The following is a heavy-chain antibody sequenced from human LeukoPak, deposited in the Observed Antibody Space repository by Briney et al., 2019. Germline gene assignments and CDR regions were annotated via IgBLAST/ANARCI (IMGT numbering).Heavy chain of an antibody. CDR1: GFTFSSYS. J-gene: IGHJ4*02. V-gene: IGHV3-21*01. CDR2: ISSSSSYI. Sequence: GSPRLSCAASGFTFSSYSMNWVRQAPGKGLEWVSSISSSSSYIYYADSVKGRFTISRDNAKNSLYLQMNSLRAEDTAVYYCASTFGMIVDTFDYWGQGTLVTASS. D-gene: IGHD3-22*01. CDR3: ASTFGMIVDTFDY.